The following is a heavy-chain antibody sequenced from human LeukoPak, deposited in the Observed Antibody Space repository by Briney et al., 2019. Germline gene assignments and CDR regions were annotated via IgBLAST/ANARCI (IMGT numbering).Heavy chain of an antibody. Sequence: PGGSLRLSCAASGFTFSSYEMNWVRQAPGKGLEWVANIKQDGSEKYYVDSVKGRFTISRDNAKNSLYLQMNSLRAEDTAVYYCAREPETTVTPLFDYWGQGTLVTVSS. V-gene: IGHV3-7*01. D-gene: IGHD4-17*01. CDR1: GFTFSSYE. CDR3: AREPETTVTPLFDY. CDR2: IKQDGSEK. J-gene: IGHJ4*02.